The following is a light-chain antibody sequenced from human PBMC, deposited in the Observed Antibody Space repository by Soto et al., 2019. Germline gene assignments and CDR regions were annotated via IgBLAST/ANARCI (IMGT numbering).Light chain of an antibody. Sequence: EMVLTQSPGTLSLSLGERATLSCRVSQSVSSNYLAWYQQKPGQAPRLLIYAASSRATGIPDRFSGSGSGTDFTLTISRLEPEDFAVYYCQQYGTSLWTFGQGTKVEIK. CDR2: AAS. CDR3: QQYGTSLWT. V-gene: IGKV3-20*01. CDR1: QSVSSNY. J-gene: IGKJ1*01.